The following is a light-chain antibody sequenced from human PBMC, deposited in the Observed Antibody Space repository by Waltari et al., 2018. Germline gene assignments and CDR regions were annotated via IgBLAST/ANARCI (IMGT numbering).Light chain of an antibody. CDR1: RRALGLHNL. Sequence: QSALTQPASVSGSPGQSLPISCTGTRRALGLHNLVSRYQHPPGKAPKFLIYEATKRPSGVSDRFSGSKSGNTASLTISGLQAEDEADYYCCSYVTSNAVMFGGGTKVTVL. CDR2: EAT. V-gene: IGLV2-23*01. CDR3: CSYVTSNAVM. J-gene: IGLJ3*02.